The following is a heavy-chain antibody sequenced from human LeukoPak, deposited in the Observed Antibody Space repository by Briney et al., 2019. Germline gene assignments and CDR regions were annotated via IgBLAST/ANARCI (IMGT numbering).Heavy chain of an antibody. CDR3: AKGSDYGGNYLEY. J-gene: IGHJ4*02. D-gene: IGHD4-23*01. CDR1: GFTFSNYA. CDR2: IWYDGSNK. V-gene: IGHV3-33*06. Sequence: GGSLRLSCAASGFTFSNYAMHWVRQAPGKGLEWVTLIWYDGSNKYHADSVKGRFIISRDNSKNTVYLQMNSLRAEDTAVYYCAKGSDYGGNYLEYWGQGTLVTVSS.